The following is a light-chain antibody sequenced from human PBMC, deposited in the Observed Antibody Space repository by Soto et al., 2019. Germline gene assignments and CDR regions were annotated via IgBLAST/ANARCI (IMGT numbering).Light chain of an antibody. V-gene: IGLV1-40*01. Sequence: QSVLTQPPSVSGAPGQRITISCTGSSSNIGAVNDVPWYQQLPGTAPKLLIYGNSNRPSGVPDRFSGSKSGTSASLAITGIQAEDEDDYYGQSFDSSVSGWNVVFGGGTKLTVL. CDR2: GNS. CDR1: SSNIGAVND. J-gene: IGLJ2*01. CDR3: QSFDSSVSGWNVV.